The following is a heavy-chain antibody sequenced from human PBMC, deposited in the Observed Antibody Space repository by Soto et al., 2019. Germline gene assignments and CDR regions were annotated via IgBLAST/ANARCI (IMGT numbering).Heavy chain of an antibody. CDR3: ARGGHVVVVAAALDC. V-gene: IGHV1-46*01. CDR2: VNPSGGHT. D-gene: IGHD2-21*01. J-gene: IGHJ4*02. CDR1: GDTFTDYY. Sequence: QVQLVQSGAEVKKPGASVKVSCKASGDTFTDYYIHWVRQAPGQGLEWMGTVNPSGGHTTYAQHFLGRMTMTRHTSTSTLYMELTSLTSEDTAVYYCARGGHVVVVAAALDCWGQGTLVTVSS.